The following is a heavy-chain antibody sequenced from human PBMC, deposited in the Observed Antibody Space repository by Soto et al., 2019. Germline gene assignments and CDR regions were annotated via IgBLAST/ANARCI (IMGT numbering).Heavy chain of an antibody. V-gene: IGHV1-69*13. J-gene: IGHJ4*02. CDR1: GYTFTGYY. CDR3: ASRYCSGGSCYEGFGY. Sequence: SVKGYFKTFGYTFTGYYIHLVRQAPGQGLEWMGGIIPIFGTANYAQKFQGRVTITADESTSTAYMELSSLRSEDTAVYYCASRYCSGGSCYEGFGYWGQGTMVTVSS. CDR2: IIPIFGTA. D-gene: IGHD2-15*01.